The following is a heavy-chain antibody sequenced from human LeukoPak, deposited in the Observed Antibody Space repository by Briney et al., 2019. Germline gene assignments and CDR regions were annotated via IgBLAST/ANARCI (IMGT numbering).Heavy chain of an antibody. V-gene: IGHV1-2*02. D-gene: IGHD3-10*01. J-gene: IGHJ4*02. CDR2: INPNSGGT. CDR1: GYTFTGYY. Sequence: ASVKVSCKASGYTFTGYYMHWVRQAPGQGLEWMGWINPNSGGTNYAQKFQGRVTMTRDTSISTAYMELSSLRFDDTAVYYCARAYYGSGTFDYWGQGTLVTVSS. CDR3: ARAYYGSGTFDY.